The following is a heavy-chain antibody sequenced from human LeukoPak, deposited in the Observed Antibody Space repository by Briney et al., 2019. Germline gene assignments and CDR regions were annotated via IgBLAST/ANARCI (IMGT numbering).Heavy chain of an antibody. Sequence: GGALRLSCAASGFSFSDYAMSWVRQAPGKGLEWVSGLWGNSGGIDYADSVKGRFTISRDNSRNILYLQMHSLRAEDTAVYYCAKDFRQGDGYWDIDYWGRGTLVTVSS. D-gene: IGHD5-24*01. J-gene: IGHJ4*02. CDR2: LWGNSGGI. CDR1: GFSFSDYA. CDR3: AKDFRQGDGYWDIDY. V-gene: IGHV3-23*01.